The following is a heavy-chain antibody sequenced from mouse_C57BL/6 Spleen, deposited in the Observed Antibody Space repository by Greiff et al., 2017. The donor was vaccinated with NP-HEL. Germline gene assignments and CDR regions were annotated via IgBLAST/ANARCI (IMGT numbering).Heavy chain of an antibody. Sequence: VQRVESGAELVRPGASVTLSCKASGYTFTDYEMHWVKQTPVHGLEWIGAIDPETGGTAYNQKFKGKAILTADKSSSTVYMELRSLTSEDSAVYYCTRWYYGSSYYFDYWGQGTTLTVSS. CDR1: GYTFTDYE. J-gene: IGHJ2*01. D-gene: IGHD1-1*01. CDR3: TRWYYGSSYYFDY. V-gene: IGHV1-15*01. CDR2: IDPETGGT.